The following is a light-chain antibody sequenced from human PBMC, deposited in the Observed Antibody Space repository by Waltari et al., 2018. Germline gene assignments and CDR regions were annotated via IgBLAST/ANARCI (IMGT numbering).Light chain of an antibody. CDR2: SIS. CDR1: HNVNNNC. V-gene: IGKV3-20*01. CDR3: QQYGNEPIT. J-gene: IGKJ5*01. Sequence: EVALTQSPGTLSSSPGETVSFSCRASHNVNNNCLACYQQRPGQYPRLLMYSISNRAPGIPDRFWGSGSGTDFTLTISRLEPEDFAVYYCQQYGNEPITFGQGTR.